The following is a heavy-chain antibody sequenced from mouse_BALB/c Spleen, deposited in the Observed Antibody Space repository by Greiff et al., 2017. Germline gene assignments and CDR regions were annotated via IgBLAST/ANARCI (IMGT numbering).Heavy chain of an antibody. CDR3: ARGLNNSLLRLGAMDY. Sequence: EVKLVESGGGLVKPGGSLKLSCAASGFTFSSYAMSWVRQTPEKRLEWVASISSGGSTYYPDSVKGRFTISRDNARNILYLQMSSLRSEDTAMYYCARGLNNSLLRLGAMDYWGQGTSVTVSS. D-gene: IGHD1-2*01. CDR1: GFTFSSYA. V-gene: IGHV5-6-5*01. J-gene: IGHJ4*01. CDR2: ISSGGST.